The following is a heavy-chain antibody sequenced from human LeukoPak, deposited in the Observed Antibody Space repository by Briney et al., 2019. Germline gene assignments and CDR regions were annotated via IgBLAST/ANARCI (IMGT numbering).Heavy chain of an antibody. V-gene: IGHV3-23*01. Sequence: PGGSLRLSCAASGFTFSNSAMSWVRQAPGKGLEWVSTLSGSGITTYYADSVKGRFTISRDNSKNTLYLQMNSLRAEATAVYYCAKGIYSSGWSYFDYWGHGTQVTVSS. J-gene: IGHJ4*01. CDR1: GFTFSNSA. CDR2: LSGSGITT. CDR3: AKGIYSSGWSYFDY. D-gene: IGHD6-19*01.